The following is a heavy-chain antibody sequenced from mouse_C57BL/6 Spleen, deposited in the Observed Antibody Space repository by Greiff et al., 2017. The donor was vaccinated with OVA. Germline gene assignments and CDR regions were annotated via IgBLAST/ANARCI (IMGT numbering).Heavy chain of an antibody. CDR3: AREDSSGYEGFAY. J-gene: IGHJ3*01. V-gene: IGHV1-39*01. Sequence: EVKLMESGPELVKPGASVKISCKASGYSFTDYNMNWVKQSNGKSLEWIGVINPNYGTTSYNQKFKGKATLTVDQSSSTAYMQLNSLTSEDSAVYYCAREDSSGYEGFAYWGQGTLVTVSA. D-gene: IGHD3-2*02. CDR2: INPNYGTT. CDR1: GYSFTDYN.